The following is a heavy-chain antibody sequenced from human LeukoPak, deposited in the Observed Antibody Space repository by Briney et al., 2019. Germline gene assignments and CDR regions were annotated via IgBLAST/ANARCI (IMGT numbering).Heavy chain of an antibody. CDR2: ISSSSSYI. Sequence: KAGASLRLSCAASGFTFSSYSMNWVRQAPGKGLEWVSSISSSSSYIYYANSVKGRFTISRDNAKNSLYLQMNSLRAEDTAVYYCARDRNPYYFDYWGQGTLVTVSS. V-gene: IGHV3-21*01. J-gene: IGHJ4*02. D-gene: IGHD1-14*01. CDR3: ARDRNPYYFDY. CDR1: GFTFSSYS.